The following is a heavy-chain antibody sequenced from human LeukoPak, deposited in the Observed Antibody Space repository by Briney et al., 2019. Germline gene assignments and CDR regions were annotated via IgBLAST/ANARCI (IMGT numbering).Heavy chain of an antibody. J-gene: IGHJ4*02. D-gene: IGHD5-12*01. CDR1: GYTFTIYG. Sequence: ASVTVSFTASGYTFTIYGISWVRQAPGQGLEWMGWISAYNGNTNYAQKLQGRVTMTTDTSTSTAYMELRSLRSDDTAVYYCARGGGSGYENSLEFDYWGQGTLVTVSS. CDR2: ISAYNGNT. V-gene: IGHV1-18*01. CDR3: ARGGGSGYENSLEFDY.